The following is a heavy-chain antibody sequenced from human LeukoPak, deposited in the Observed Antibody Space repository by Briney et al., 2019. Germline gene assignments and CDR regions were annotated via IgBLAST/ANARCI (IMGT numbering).Heavy chain of an antibody. CDR2: IIPIFGTA. J-gene: IGHJ4*02. V-gene: IGHV1-69*01. D-gene: IGHD5-18*01. CDR3: ARGAPRGYSYALDY. CDR1: GGTFSSYA. Sequence: SVKVSCKASGGTFSSYAISWVRQAPGQGLEWMGGIIPIFGTANYAQKFQGRVTITADESTSTAYMELSSLRSEDTVVYYCARGAPRGYSYALDYWGQGTLVTVSS.